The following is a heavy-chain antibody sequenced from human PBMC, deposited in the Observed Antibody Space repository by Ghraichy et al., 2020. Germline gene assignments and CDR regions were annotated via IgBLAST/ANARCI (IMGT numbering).Heavy chain of an antibody. Sequence: LSLTCAASGFTLSSYSMNWVRQAPGKGLEWVSFISSSSSTIYYADSVKGRFTISRDNAKNSLYLQMNSLRDEDTAVYYCARYCSSTSCHYYYYYGMDVWGQGTTVTVSS. CDR2: ISSSSSTI. V-gene: IGHV3-48*02. D-gene: IGHD2-2*01. CDR3: ARYCSSTSCHYYYYYGMDV. CDR1: GFTLSSYS. J-gene: IGHJ6*02.